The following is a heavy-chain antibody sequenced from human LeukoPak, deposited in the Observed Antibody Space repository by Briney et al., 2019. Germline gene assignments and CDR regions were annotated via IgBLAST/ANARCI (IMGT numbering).Heavy chain of an antibody. V-gene: IGHV3-30-3*02. Sequence: GGSLRLSCAASGFTFSGYPIHWVRQAPGKGLEWVAVISYDGSNKYYADSVKGRFTISRDNSKNTLYLQMNSLRAEDTAVYYCAKAYCSGGSCYANWFDPWGQGTLVTVSS. CDR1: GFTFSGYP. D-gene: IGHD2-15*01. CDR3: AKAYCSGGSCYANWFDP. CDR2: ISYDGSNK. J-gene: IGHJ5*02.